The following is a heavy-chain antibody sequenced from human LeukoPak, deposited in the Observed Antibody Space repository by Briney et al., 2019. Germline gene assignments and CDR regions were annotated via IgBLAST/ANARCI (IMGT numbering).Heavy chain of an antibody. V-gene: IGHV3-21*01. D-gene: IGHD3-10*01. J-gene: IGHJ3*02. CDR3: ATSAVGLLWFGEEGDAFDI. CDR2: ISSSSSYI. CDR1: GFTFSSYS. Sequence: GGSLRLSCAASGFTFSSYSMNWVRQAPGKGLEWVSSISSSSSYIYYADSVKDRFTISRDNAKNSLYLQMNSLRAEDTAVYYCATSAVGLLWFGEEGDAFDIWGQGTMVTVSS.